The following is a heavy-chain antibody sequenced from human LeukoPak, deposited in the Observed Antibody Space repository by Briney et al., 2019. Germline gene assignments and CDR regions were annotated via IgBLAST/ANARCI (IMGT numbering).Heavy chain of an antibody. J-gene: IGHJ4*02. D-gene: IGHD3-10*01. V-gene: IGHV4-34*01. CDR2: INHSGST. CDR3: ARTYGSGTYYKAPFFV. Sequence: PSETLPLTCAVYGGSFSGYYWNWIRQPPGKGLEWVGEINHSGSTNYNPSLKSRVTISVDTSKNQFSLKLSSVTAADTAVYYCARTYGSGTYYKAPFFVWGQGTLVTVSS. CDR1: GGSFSGYY.